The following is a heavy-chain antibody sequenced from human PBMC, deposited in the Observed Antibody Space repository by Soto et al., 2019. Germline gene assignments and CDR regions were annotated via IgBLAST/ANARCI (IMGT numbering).Heavy chain of an antibody. Sequence: EVQLVESGGGLVKPGGSLRLSCAASGFTFSNAWMNWVRQAPGKGLEWVGRIKSKTDGGTTDYAAPVKGRFTISRNDRNNTLYLQMNSLQTEDTAVDYCTTHHNKYDSSGYYSVDSWGQGTLVTVSS. V-gene: IGHV3-15*07. D-gene: IGHD3-22*01. CDR2: IKSKTDGGTT. CDR1: GFTFSNAW. CDR3: TTHHNKYDSSGYYSVDS. J-gene: IGHJ5*02.